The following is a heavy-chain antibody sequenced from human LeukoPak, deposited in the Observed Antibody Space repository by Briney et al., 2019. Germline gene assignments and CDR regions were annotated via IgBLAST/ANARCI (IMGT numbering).Heavy chain of an antibody. CDR2: ISGYNGNT. CDR3: ARSRGGYSYGYGEN. J-gene: IGHJ4*02. Sequence: ASVKVSCKASGYTFTSYGISWVRQAPGQGREWMGWISGYNGNTSYARKLQGRVTMSTDTSTNTAYMELRSLRSDDTAVYYCARSRGGYSYGYGENWGQGTLVTVSS. CDR1: GYTFTSYG. V-gene: IGHV1-18*01. D-gene: IGHD5-18*01.